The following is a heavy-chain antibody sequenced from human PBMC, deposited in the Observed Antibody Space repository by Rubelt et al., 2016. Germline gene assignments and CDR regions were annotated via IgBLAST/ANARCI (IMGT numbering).Heavy chain of an antibody. CDR1: GGSFSGYY. CDR3: ASRGRYYGSGSYPPRTGIVDY. Sequence: QVQLQQWGAGLLKPSETLSLTCAVYGGSFSGYYWSWIRQPPGKGLEWSGEINHSGSTNYNPSLTSRVTISVDTSKDQFSLKLGSVTAADTAVYYCASRGRYYGSGSYPPRTGIVDYWGQGTLVTVSS. J-gene: IGHJ4*02. D-gene: IGHD3-10*01. V-gene: IGHV4-34*01. CDR2: INHSGST.